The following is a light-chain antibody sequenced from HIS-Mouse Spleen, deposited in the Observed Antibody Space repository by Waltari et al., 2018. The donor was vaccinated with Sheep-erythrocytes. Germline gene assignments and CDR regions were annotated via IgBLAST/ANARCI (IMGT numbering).Light chain of an antibody. CDR1: SSVVGSYNL. CDR2: EGS. Sequence: QSALTQPASVSGSPGQSCTIFCTGTSSVVGSYNLVSWYQQHPGKAPKLMIYEGSKRPSGVSNRFSGSKSGNTASLTISGLQAEDEADYYCCSYAGSSTLVFGGGTKLT. CDR3: CSYAGSSTLV. V-gene: IGLV2-23*01. J-gene: IGLJ2*01.